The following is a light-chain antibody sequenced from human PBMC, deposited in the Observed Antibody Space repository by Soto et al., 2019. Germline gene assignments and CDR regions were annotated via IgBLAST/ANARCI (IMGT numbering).Light chain of an antibody. J-gene: IGLJ3*02. CDR2: EVR. Sequence: QSALTQPASVSGSPGQSITISCTGTSSDVGSYNYVSWYQQHPGKAPKLMIYEVRNRPSGVSDRFSGSKSGKTASLTIFGLQAEDEADYFCSTWDDSRRVFGGGTKLTVL. CDR3: STWDDSRRV. V-gene: IGLV2-14*01. CDR1: SSDVGSYNY.